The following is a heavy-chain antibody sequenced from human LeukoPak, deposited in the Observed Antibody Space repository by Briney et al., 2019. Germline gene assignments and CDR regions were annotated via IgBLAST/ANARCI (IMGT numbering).Heavy chain of an antibody. J-gene: IGHJ4*02. CDR2: ISSSGSTI. V-gene: IGHV3-48*03. CDR3: ARSRGSGYFDY. CDR1: GFTFSSYE. D-gene: IGHD3-3*01. Sequence: PGGSLRLSCVASGFTFSSYEMNWVRQAPGEGLEWVSYISSSGSTIYYADSVKGRFTISRDNAKNSLYLQMNSLRAEDTAVYYCARSRGSGYFDYWGQGTLVTVSS.